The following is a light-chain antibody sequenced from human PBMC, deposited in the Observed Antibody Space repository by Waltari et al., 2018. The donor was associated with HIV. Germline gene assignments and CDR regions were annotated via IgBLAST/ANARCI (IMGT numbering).Light chain of an antibody. V-gene: IGLV2-14*01. CDR3: SSYTSSSPVV. CDR2: VVS. Sequence: QSALTQPASVSGSPGQSITISCTGTSSDVGGYNNVSWYTQHPGKAPKLMIYVVSKRPSGVSNRFSGSKSGNTASLTISGLQAEDEADYYCSSYTSSSPVVFGGGTKLTVL. J-gene: IGLJ2*01. CDR1: SSDVGGYNN.